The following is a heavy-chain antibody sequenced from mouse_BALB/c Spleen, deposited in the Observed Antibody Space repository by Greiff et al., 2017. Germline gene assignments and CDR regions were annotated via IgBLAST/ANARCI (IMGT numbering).Heavy chain of an antibody. V-gene: IGHV5-9-4*01. CDR1: GFTFSSYA. Sequence: EVQVVESGGGLVKPGGSLKLSCAASGFTFSSYAMSWVRQSPEKRLEWVAEISSGGSYTYYPDTVTGRFTISRDNAKNTLYLEMSSLRSEDTAMYYCARDGLYGGYIDSRGQGTTLTVSS. J-gene: IGHJ2*01. CDR2: ISSGGSYT. D-gene: IGHD1-1*01. CDR3: ARDGLYGGYIDS.